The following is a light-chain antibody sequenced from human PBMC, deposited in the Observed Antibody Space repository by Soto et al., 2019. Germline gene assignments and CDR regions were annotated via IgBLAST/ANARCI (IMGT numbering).Light chain of an antibody. V-gene: IGKV3-20*01. CDR1: QSVSSNY. J-gene: IGKJ1*01. Sequence: ETVLTQSPGTLSLSPGERATLSCRASQSVSSNYIAWYQQKPGQAPRLLIYGASSRATGIPDRFSGSGSGTDFTLTISRLEPEAFAVYYCQQYGGSPPQTFGQGTKVEIK. CDR2: GAS. CDR3: QQYGGSPPQT.